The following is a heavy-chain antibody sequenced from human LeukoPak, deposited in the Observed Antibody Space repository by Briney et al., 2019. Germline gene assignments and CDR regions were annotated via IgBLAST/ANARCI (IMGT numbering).Heavy chain of an antibody. CDR1: GFTFSSYS. J-gene: IGHJ4*02. V-gene: IGHV3-48*01. Sequence: PGGSLRLSCAASGFTFSSYSMNWVRQAPGKGLEWVSYISSSSRSTIYYADSVKGRFTISRDNSKNTLYLQMNSLRAEDTAVYYCAKITVTTSTGYDYWGQGTLVTVSS. CDR2: ISSSSRSTI. D-gene: IGHD4-17*01. CDR3: AKITVTTSTGYDY.